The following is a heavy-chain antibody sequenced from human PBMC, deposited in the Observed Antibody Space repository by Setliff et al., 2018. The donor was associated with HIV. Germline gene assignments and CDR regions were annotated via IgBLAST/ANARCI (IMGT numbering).Heavy chain of an antibody. CDR2: IKQDGSEK. V-gene: IGHV3-7*01. CDR1: GFTFDDYA. CDR3: ATVFEY. J-gene: IGHJ4*02. Sequence: PGGSLRLSCAASGFTFDDYAMHWVRQAPGKGLEWVANIKQDGSEKYYADSVKGRFTISRDNAKNTLYLQMNSLRAEDTAVYYCATVFEYWGLGTLVTVSS.